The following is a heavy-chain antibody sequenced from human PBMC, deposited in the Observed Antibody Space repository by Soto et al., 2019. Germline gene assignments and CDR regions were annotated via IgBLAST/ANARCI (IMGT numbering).Heavy chain of an antibody. CDR1: GFIFGNYG. J-gene: IGHJ3*02. CDR3: ARAGDTSLGIRELGAFDI. Sequence: GGSLRLSCRASGFIFGNYGMHCVRQAAGKGLEWVAVVWYDGSNKYYADSVKGRFTISRDNSKSTLYLQMSSLRAEDTALYYCARAGDTSLGIRELGAFDIWGQGTKVTVSS. D-gene: IGHD2-21*01. CDR2: VWYDGSNK. V-gene: IGHV3-33*01.